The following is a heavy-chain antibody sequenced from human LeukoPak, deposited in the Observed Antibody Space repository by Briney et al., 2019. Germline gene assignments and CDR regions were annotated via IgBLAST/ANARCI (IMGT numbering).Heavy chain of an antibody. CDR1: GGSISSSSYY. J-gene: IGHJ3*02. V-gene: IGHV4-39*07. Sequence: SETLSLTCTVSGGSISSSSYYWGWIRQPPGKGLEWIGSIYYSGSTYCNPSLKSRVTISVDTSKNQFSLKLSSVTAADTAVYYCARTYYYDSSGYHPWAFDIWGQGTMVTVSS. CDR3: ARTYYYDSSGYHPWAFDI. CDR2: IYYSGST. D-gene: IGHD3-22*01.